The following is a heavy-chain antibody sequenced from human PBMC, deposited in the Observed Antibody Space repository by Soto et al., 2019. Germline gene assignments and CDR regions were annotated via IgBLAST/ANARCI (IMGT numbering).Heavy chain of an antibody. Sequence: QVQLQESGPGLVKPSEPLSLTCTVSGATISSWYWSWIRQPPGKGLEWIGYIYYSGSTNCNPSLKSRVTISVDTSKNQFSLKLSSVTAADTAVYYCARRYGSAIDYWGQGTLVTVSS. CDR2: IYYSGST. D-gene: IGHD1-26*01. CDR3: ARRYGSAIDY. J-gene: IGHJ4*02. V-gene: IGHV4-59*08. CDR1: GATISSWY.